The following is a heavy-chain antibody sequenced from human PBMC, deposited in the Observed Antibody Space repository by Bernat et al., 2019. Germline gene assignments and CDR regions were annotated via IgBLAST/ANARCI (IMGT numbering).Heavy chain of an antibody. CDR2: ISGSGGST. D-gene: IGHD5-18*01. Sequence: EVQLLESGGGLVQPGGSLRLSCAASGFTFSSYAMSWVRQAPGKGLEWVSAISGSGGSTYYADSVKGRFTISRDNAKNSLYLQMNSLRAEDTAVYYCARSMVSDPLEVDDYWGQGTLVTVSS. J-gene: IGHJ4*02. CDR3: ARSMVSDPLEVDDY. CDR1: GFTFSSYA. V-gene: IGHV3-23*01.